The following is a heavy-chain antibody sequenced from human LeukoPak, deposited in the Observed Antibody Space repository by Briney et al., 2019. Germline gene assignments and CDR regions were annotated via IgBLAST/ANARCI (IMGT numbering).Heavy chain of an antibody. D-gene: IGHD6-19*01. CDR3: AKGACIAVAGYYFDY. CDR2: ISGSGDST. Sequence: GGSLRLSCAASGFTFSSYSMSWVRQAPGKGLEWVSAISGSGDSTYYADSVKGRFTISRDNSENTLYLQMNSLRAEDTAVYYCAKGACIAVAGYYFDYWGQGTLVTVSS. J-gene: IGHJ4*02. V-gene: IGHV3-23*01. CDR1: GFTFSSYS.